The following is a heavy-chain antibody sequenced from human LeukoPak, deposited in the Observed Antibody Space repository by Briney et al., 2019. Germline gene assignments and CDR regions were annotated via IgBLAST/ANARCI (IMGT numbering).Heavy chain of an antibody. CDR2: ISDSGVST. Sequence: GGSLRLSCGAPRFTFSSYAMSWVRQAPGKGLEWVSAISDSGVSTYYADSVKGRFTISRDNSENTLFLQMNSLRVEDTAVYYCASSLYSMRTQLLYSYYYYYMDVWGKGTTVTVSS. V-gene: IGHV3-23*01. J-gene: IGHJ6*03. CDR3: ASSLYSMRTQLLYSYYYYYMDV. D-gene: IGHD2-2*02. CDR1: RFTFSSYA.